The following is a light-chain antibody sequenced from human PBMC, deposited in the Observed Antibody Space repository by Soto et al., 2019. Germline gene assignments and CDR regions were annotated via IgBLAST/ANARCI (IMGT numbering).Light chain of an antibody. V-gene: IGKV3-20*01. CDR3: QQYEKSPLT. CDR2: GTS. Sequence: EIVVTQAPSTRSWSPRERATLSCMAIESISNDHLAWYQQKPGQAPRLLIYGTSNRATGGIADRFSGGGSGTDFTLTISRLEPEDFAAYYCQQYEKSPLTFGGGTKVDI. CDR1: ESISNDH. J-gene: IGKJ4*01.